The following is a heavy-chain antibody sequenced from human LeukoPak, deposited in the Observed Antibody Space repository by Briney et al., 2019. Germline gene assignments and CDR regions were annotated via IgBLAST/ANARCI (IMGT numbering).Heavy chain of an antibody. V-gene: IGHV3-23*01. J-gene: IGHJ4*02. D-gene: IGHD3-3*01. CDR2: ISGSGGST. CDR3: GKGGFGVVIIFTY. CDR1: GFTFRSYA. Sequence: GGSLRLSCAASGFTFRSYAMHWVRQAPGKGLEWVSAISGSGGSTYYADSLKGRFTVSRDTSKNTLYREMKSVRCAHAAVYFCGKGGFGVVIIFTYWGQGTLVTVSS.